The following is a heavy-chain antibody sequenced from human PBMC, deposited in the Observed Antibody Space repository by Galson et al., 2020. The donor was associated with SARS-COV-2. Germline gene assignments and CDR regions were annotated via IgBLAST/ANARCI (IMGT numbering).Heavy chain of an antibody. J-gene: IGHJ6*03. V-gene: IGHV1-69*13. Sequence: SVKVSCKASGGTFSSYAISWVRQAPGQGLEWMGGIIPIFGTANYAQKFQGRVTITADESTSTAYMELSSLRSEDTAVYYCASAGWGYCSSTSCYTRYYYYDMDVWGKGTTVTVSS. CDR3: ASAGWGYCSSTSCYTRYYYYDMDV. D-gene: IGHD2-2*02. CDR1: GGTFSSYA. CDR2: IIPIFGTA.